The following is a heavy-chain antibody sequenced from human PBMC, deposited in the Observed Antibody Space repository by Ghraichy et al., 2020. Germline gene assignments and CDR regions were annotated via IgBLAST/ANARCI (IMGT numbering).Heavy chain of an antibody. CDR3: AREDSNSWYYFDY. V-gene: IGHV3-48*02. Sequence: GESLNISCAASGFTFSSYSMNWVRQAPGKGLEWVSYISRSSDTIYYADSVKGRFTISRDNAKHSLYLQMNSLRDEDTAVYYCAREDSNSWYYFDYWGQGTLVTVAS. CDR1: GFTFSSYS. D-gene: IGHD2/OR15-2a*01. CDR2: ISRSSDTI. J-gene: IGHJ4*02.